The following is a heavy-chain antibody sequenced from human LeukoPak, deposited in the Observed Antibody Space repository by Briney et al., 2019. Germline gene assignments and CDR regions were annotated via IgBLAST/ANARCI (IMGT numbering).Heavy chain of an antibody. Sequence: ASVKVSCKASGYTFTSYGISWVRQAPGQGLEWMGWISAYNGNTNYAQKLQGRVTMTTDTSTSTAYMELRSLRSEDTAVYYCARADYYGSLLNWFDPWGQGTLVTVSS. J-gene: IGHJ5*02. CDR1: GYTFTSYG. V-gene: IGHV1-18*01. CDR3: ARADYYGSLLNWFDP. D-gene: IGHD3-10*01. CDR2: ISAYNGNT.